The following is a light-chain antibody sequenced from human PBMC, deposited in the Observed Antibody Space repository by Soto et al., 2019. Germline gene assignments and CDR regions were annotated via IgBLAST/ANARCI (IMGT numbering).Light chain of an antibody. CDR3: QQYNNWPLG. CDR1: HSVNSD. J-gene: IGKJ4*01. Sequence: EIVMTQSPATLSVSPGERATLSCRASHSVNSDLAWYQQKPGQAPRLLIHDASTRATGIPVRFSASGSGTEFTLTISSLQYEDFAIYYCQQYNNWPLGFGGGTKVEIK. CDR2: DAS. V-gene: IGKV3-15*01.